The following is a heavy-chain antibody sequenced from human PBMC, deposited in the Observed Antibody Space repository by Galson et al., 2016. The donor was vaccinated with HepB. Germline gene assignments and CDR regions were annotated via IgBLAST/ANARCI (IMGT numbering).Heavy chain of an antibody. J-gene: IGHJ3*02. V-gene: IGHV3-15*01. CDR1: GFTFINAW. Sequence: SLRLSCAASGFTFINAWMTWVRQAPGKGLEWVGRIKSKTDGVTTDYGAPVRGRFTISRDDSKNTVYLQMNRLKSEDAAVYYCTTGLEKWLQFDAFDIWGQGTMVTVSS. D-gene: IGHD5-24*01. CDR3: TTGLEKWLQFDAFDI. CDR2: IKSKTDGVTT.